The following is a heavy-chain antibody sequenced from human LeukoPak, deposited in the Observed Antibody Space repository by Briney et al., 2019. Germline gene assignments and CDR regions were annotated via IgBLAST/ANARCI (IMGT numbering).Heavy chain of an antibody. D-gene: IGHD3-9*01. CDR1: GFTFSSYE. CDR3: ARDGGYYDILTGYLSPYFDY. Sequence: GGSLRLSCAASGFTFSSYEMNWVRQAPGKGLEWVSYISSSGSTIYYADSVKGRFTISRDNAKNSLYLQMISLRAEDTAVYYCARDGGYYDILTGYLSPYFDYWGQGTLVTVSS. J-gene: IGHJ4*02. CDR2: ISSSGSTI. V-gene: IGHV3-48*03.